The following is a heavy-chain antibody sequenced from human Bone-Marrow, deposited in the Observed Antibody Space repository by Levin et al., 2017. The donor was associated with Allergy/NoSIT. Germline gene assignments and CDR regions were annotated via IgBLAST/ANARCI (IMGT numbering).Heavy chain of an antibody. CDR2: ISGSGGST. J-gene: IGHJ4*02. D-gene: IGHD2-15*01. CDR3: AKFDLIVVVVAAIDY. V-gene: IGHV3-23*01. Sequence: GGSLRLSCAASGFTFSSYAMSWVRQAPGKGLEWVSAISGSGGSTYYADSVKGRFTISRDNSKNTLYLQMNSLRAEDTAVYYCAKFDLIVVVVAAIDYWGQGTLVTVSS. CDR1: GFTFSSYA.